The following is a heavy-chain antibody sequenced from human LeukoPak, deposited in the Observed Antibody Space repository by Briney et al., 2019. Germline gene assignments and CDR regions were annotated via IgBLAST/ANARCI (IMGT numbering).Heavy chain of an antibody. Sequence: EASVKVSCKASRYTFTSYDINWVRQAPGQGLEWMGWMNPNSGNTGYAQKFQGRVTMTRNTSISTAYMELSSLRSEDTAVYYCARGPNRAHVEMATNDYWGQGTLVTVSS. V-gene: IGHV1-8*01. J-gene: IGHJ4*02. D-gene: IGHD5-24*01. CDR1: RYTFTSYD. CDR3: ARGPNRAHVEMATNDY. CDR2: MNPNSGNT.